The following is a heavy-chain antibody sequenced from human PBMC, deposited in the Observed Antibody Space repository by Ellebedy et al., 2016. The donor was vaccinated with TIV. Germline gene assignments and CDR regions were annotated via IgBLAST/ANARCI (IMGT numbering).Heavy chain of an antibody. V-gene: IGHV3-11*01. CDR2: ISNSGSTI. Sequence: GESLKISCAASGFTFSDYAMSWIRQAPGKGLEWVSYISNSGSTIYYADSVKGRFTISRDNAKNSLSLLMNSLRAEDTAVYYCARDARFIDQQHNWFDPWGQGTLVTVSS. CDR1: GFTFSDYA. J-gene: IGHJ5*02. D-gene: IGHD2-2*01. CDR3: ARDARFIDQQHNWFDP.